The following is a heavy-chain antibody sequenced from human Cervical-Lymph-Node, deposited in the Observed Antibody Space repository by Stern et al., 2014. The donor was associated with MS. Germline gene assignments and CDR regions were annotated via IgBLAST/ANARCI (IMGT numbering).Heavy chain of an antibody. Sequence: VQLVESGGDLVQPGGSLRLSCAVSGFAFSSHAMSWVRQAPGKGLEWVSSIDISGATTFYADPVSGRVTISRDTSKNTLYLQMNTLTAEDTAVYYCANEIRPNDYWGQGTLVTVSS. J-gene: IGHJ4*02. D-gene: IGHD6-6*01. V-gene: IGHV3-23*05. CDR1: GFAFSSHA. CDR2: IDISGATT. CDR3: ANEIRPNDY.